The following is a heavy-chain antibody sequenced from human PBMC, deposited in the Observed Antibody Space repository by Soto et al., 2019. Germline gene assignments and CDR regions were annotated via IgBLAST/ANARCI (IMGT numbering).Heavy chain of an antibody. CDR2: ISVSGANS. CDR1: GFTFSSSA. CDR3: ANGVVSSGWIEY. D-gene: IGHD6-19*01. V-gene: IGHV3-23*04. Sequence: EVQVVESGGGLVQPGESLTLSCAASGFTFSSSAINWVRQAPGKGLAWISVISVSGANSFYADSVKGRFTISLDKFKNTVYLQMNCLRVEDTAKYHCANGVVSSGWIEYMGQGILFNVSS. J-gene: IGHJ4*02.